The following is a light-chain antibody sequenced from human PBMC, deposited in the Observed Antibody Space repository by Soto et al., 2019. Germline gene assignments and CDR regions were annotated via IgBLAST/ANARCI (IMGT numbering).Light chain of an antibody. CDR3: QKYNSVWT. CDR1: QDIAIY. Sequence: IQLTQSPSSLSASVGDRVTITCRASQDIAIYLAWYQQKPGEAPKLLIYAASTLHGGVPSRFSGSGSGTDFTLTISSLQPEDVATYYCQKYNSVWTFGQGTK. V-gene: IGKV1-27*01. J-gene: IGKJ1*01. CDR2: AAS.